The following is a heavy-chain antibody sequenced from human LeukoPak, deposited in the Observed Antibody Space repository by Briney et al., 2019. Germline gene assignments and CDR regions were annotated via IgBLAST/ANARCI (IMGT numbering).Heavy chain of an antibody. CDR2: IYYSGST. Sequence: SETLSFTCTVSGGSVSSGSYYWSWIRQPPGKGLEWIGYIYYSGSTNYNPSLKSRVTISVDTSKNQFSLRVSSVTATDTAVYYCARKTASGECTSTSCYIDSWGQGTLVTVSS. CDR3: ARKTASGECTSTSCYIDS. D-gene: IGHD2-2*02. J-gene: IGHJ4*02. CDR1: GGSVSSGSYY. V-gene: IGHV4-61*01.